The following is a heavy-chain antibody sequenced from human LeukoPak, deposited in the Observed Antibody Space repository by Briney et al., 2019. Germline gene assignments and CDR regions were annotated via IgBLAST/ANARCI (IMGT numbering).Heavy chain of an antibody. CDR3: ATKQWLAPPPDS. CDR1: GFTFCKYW. J-gene: IGHJ4*02. Sequence: GGSLRLSCAASGFTFCKYWMLWVRQAPGKGLESVSRINTDGTVTTYADSVKGRFTVSRDNADNTMFLQMNSVRDEDTAVYYWATKQWLAPPPDSWGQGTPVTVSS. D-gene: IGHD6-19*01. CDR2: INTDGTVT. V-gene: IGHV3-74*01.